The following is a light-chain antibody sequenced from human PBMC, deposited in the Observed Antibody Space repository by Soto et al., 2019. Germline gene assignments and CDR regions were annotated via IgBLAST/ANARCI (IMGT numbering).Light chain of an antibody. CDR1: EDISNS. V-gene: IGKV1-33*01. CDR3: QQYDSLPPT. CDR2: AAS. J-gene: IGKJ4*01. Sequence: DILMTQSPSSLSASVGDRVTITCQATEDISNSLNWYQQKPGKAPKLLIYAASNLETGVPPRFSGSGSGTDFTFTISGLQPGDIATFYCQQYDSLPPTFGGGTKVDIK.